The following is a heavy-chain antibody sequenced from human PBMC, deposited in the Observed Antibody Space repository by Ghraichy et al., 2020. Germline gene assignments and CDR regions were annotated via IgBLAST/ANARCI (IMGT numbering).Heavy chain of an antibody. CDR2: IYYSGST. CDR3: ARGGAYYDFWSWYFDL. J-gene: IGHJ2*01. CDR1: GGSISSGGYY. V-gene: IGHV4-31*03. Sequence: TLSLTCTVSGGSISSGGYYWSWIRQHPGKGLEWIGYIYYSGSTYYNPSLKSRVTISVDTSKNQFSLKLSSVTAADTAVYYCARGGAYYDFWSWYFDLWGRGTLVTVSS. D-gene: IGHD3-3*01.